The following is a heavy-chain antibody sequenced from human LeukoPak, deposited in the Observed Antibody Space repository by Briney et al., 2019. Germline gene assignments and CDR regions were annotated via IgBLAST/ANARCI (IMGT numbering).Heavy chain of an antibody. J-gene: IGHJ4*02. CDR1: GGTFSSYT. Sequence: ASVKVSCKASGGTFSSYTISWVRQAPGQGLEWMGGIIPIFGTANYAQKFQGRVTITADESTSTAYMELSSLRSEDTAVYYCARATRIAARHTPYYFDYWGQGTLVTVSS. CDR2: IIPIFGTA. D-gene: IGHD6-6*01. CDR3: ARATRIAARHTPYYFDY. V-gene: IGHV1-69*13.